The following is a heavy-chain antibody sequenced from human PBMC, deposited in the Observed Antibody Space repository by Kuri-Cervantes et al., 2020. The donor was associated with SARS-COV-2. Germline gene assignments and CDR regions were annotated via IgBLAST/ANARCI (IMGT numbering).Heavy chain of an antibody. CDR2: INPNSGDT. V-gene: IGHV1-2*02. Sequence: ASVKVSCKASGYTFTDYYMHWVRQAPGQGLEWMGWINPNSGDTNYAQNFQGRVIMTTDTSTSTAYMELRSLRSDDTAVYYCTKIGTYYDILTGVRYFDYWGQGTLVTVSS. CDR1: GYTFTDYY. D-gene: IGHD3-9*01. CDR3: TKIGTYYDILTGVRYFDY. J-gene: IGHJ4*02.